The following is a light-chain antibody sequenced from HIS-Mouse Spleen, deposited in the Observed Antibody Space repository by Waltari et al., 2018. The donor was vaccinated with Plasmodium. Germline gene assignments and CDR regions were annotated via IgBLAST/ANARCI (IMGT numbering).Light chain of an antibody. J-gene: IGKJ4*01. Sequence: EIVLTQSPGPLALSPRERATLSCRASQSVSSSYLAWYQQKPGQAPRLLIYGASSRATGIPDRFSGSGSGTDFTLTISRLEPEDFAVYYCQQYGSSLFGGGTKVEIK. CDR3: QQYGSSL. CDR1: QSVSSSY. CDR2: GAS. V-gene: IGKV3-20*01.